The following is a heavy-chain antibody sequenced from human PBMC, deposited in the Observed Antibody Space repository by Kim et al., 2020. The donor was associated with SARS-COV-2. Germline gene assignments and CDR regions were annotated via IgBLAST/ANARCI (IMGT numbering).Heavy chain of an antibody. CDR2: ISSSSSYI. CDR3: ARDGLGQLWSLFDY. D-gene: IGHD5-18*01. J-gene: IGHJ4*02. Sequence: GGSLRLSCAASGFTFSSYSMNWVRQAPGKGLEWVSSISSSSSYIYYADSVKGRFTISRDNAKNSLYLQMNSLRAEDTAVYYCARDGLGQLWSLFDYWGQGTLVTVSS. V-gene: IGHV3-21*01. CDR1: GFTFSSYS.